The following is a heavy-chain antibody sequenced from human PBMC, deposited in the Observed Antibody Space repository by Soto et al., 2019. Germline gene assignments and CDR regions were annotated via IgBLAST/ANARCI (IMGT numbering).Heavy chain of an antibody. D-gene: IGHD3-3*01. V-gene: IGHV4-31*03. CDR2: IYYSGST. Sequence: PSETLSLTCTVSGGSISSGGYYWSWIRQHPGKGLEWIGYIYYSGSTYYNPSLKSRVTISVDTSKNQFSLKLSSVTAADTAVYYCARSNRDFWSGYDYYYYYYYMDVWGKGTTVTVSS. CDR1: GGSISSGGYY. CDR3: ARSNRDFWSGYDYYYYYYYMDV. J-gene: IGHJ6*03.